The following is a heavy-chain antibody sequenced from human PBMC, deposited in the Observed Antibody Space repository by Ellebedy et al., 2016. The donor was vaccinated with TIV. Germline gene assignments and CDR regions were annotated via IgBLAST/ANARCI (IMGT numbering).Heavy chain of an antibody. Sequence: GESLKISCAASGLPLHNYSVNWVRQAPGKGLEWVSSISGNGLYITYTELVKGRFTISRDSAKNSWSLKMDSLRAEDTAVYYCATDRGERGLPSFFDCWGQGTPVTVST. J-gene: IGHJ4*02. CDR2: ISGNGLYI. CDR1: GLPLHNYS. D-gene: IGHD1-1*01. V-gene: IGHV3-21*06. CDR3: ATDRGERGLPSFFDC.